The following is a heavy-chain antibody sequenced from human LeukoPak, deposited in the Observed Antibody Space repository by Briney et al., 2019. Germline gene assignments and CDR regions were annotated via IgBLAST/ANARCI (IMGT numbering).Heavy chain of an antibody. J-gene: IGHJ5*02. Sequence: SETLSLTCTVSGGSISSGDYYWSWNRQPPGKGLEWIGYIYYSGSTYYNPSLKSRVTISVDTAKNQFSLKLSSVTAADTAVYHCARANYDYVWGSYRFNWFDPWGQGTLVTVSS. CDR1: GGSISSGDYY. CDR3: ARANYDYVWGSYRFNWFDP. CDR2: IYYSGST. V-gene: IGHV4-30-4*01. D-gene: IGHD3-16*02.